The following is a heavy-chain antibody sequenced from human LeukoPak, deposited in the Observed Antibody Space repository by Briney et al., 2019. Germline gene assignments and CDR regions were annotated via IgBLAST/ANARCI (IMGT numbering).Heavy chain of an antibody. D-gene: IGHD2-2*01. Sequence: GSLRPFCATSGFTFSSYSMKWVRQAPGKGLEWVSSISSSSSYIYYADSVKGRFTISRDNAKNSLYLQMNSRRAEDTAVYYCARDLIVVVPAASGAVPWGQGTLVTVSS. CDR2: ISSSSSYI. V-gene: IGHV3-21*01. CDR1: GFTFSSYS. CDR3: ARDLIVVVPAASGAVP. J-gene: IGHJ5*02.